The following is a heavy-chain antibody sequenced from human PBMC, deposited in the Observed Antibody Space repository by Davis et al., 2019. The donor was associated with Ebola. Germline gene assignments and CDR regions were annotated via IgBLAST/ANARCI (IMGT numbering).Heavy chain of an antibody. V-gene: IGHV7-4-1*02. Sequence: ASVKVSCKASGYTFTSYAMNWVRQAPGQGLEWMGWINTNTGNPTYAQGFTGRFVFSLDTSVSTAYLQISSLKAEDTAVYYCARVLAPGIAVAGLDYWGQGTLVTVSS. J-gene: IGHJ4*02. CDR2: INTNTGNP. D-gene: IGHD6-19*01. CDR3: ARVLAPGIAVAGLDY. CDR1: GYTFTSYA.